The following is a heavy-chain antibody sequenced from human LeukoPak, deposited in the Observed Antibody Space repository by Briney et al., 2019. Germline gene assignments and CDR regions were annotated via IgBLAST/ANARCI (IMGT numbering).Heavy chain of an antibody. CDR2: VTGISGDT. CDR3: AKGNWNDALGYFDY. J-gene: IGHJ4*02. D-gene: IGHD1-1*01. CDR1: GVTFSSYA. V-gene: IGHV3-23*01. Sequence: GGSLRLSCAASGVTFSSYAMSCVRHPPREGMDWVSSVTGISGDTYYADSLKGRVPISTDNSKNTLSLQMHSLRPDDTAVYYCAKGNWNDALGYFDYWGEGTLVTVS.